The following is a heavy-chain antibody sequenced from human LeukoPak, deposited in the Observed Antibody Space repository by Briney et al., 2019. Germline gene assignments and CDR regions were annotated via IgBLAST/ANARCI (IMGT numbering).Heavy chain of an antibody. CDR3: ARVREYYFDY. CDR2: ISSSGSTI. CDR1: GFTFSSYE. J-gene: IGHJ4*02. Sequence: GGSLTLSCAASGFTFSSYEMNWVRKAPGKAMEWVSYISSSGSTIYYADSVKARFTISRDNAKNSLYLQMNSLRAEDTAVYYCARVREYYFDYWGQGTLVTVSS. D-gene: IGHD3-10*01. V-gene: IGHV3-48*03.